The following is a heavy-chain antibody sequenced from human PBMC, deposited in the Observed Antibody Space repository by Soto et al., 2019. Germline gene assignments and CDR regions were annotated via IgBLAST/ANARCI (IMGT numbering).Heavy chain of an antibody. CDR2: ISPDGSST. J-gene: IGHJ5*02. CDR3: AKPIANTITAPGS. D-gene: IGHD1-20*01. CDR1: GFTFSGSW. V-gene: IGHV3-74*01. Sequence: GGSLRLSCAASGFTFSGSWMHWVRQAPGKGLVWVSRISPDGSSTNYADSVKGRFTISRDNARNTLYLQMNSLSAEDTAVYYCAKPIANTITAPGSWGQGTLVTVS.